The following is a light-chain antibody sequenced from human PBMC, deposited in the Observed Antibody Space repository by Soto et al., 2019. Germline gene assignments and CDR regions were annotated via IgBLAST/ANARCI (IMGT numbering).Light chain of an antibody. CDR2: DVT. V-gene: IGLV2-14*01. Sequence: ALPQPASVSGSPGQSITISCTGTSSDVGGYNSVSWYRQDPGKAPKLMIYDVTNRPSGVSNRFSGSKSGNTASLTISGLQAEDEADYYCSSFTSSITYVFGTGTKVTVL. J-gene: IGLJ1*01. CDR3: SSFTSSITYV. CDR1: SSDVGGYNS.